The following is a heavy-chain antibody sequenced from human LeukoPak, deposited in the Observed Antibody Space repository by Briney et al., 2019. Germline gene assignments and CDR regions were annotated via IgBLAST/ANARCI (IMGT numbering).Heavy chain of an antibody. CDR2: MNPNSGNT. CDR3: ARGMGSGSYSAAYYFDY. Sequence: ASVKVSCKASGYTITSYDINWVRQATGQGLESMGWMNPNSGNTGYAQKFQGRVTMTTNTSISTAYMELSSLRSEDTAVYYCARGMGSGSYSAAYYFDYWGQGTLVTVSS. J-gene: IGHJ4*02. D-gene: IGHD3-22*01. CDR1: GYTITSYD. V-gene: IGHV1-8*01.